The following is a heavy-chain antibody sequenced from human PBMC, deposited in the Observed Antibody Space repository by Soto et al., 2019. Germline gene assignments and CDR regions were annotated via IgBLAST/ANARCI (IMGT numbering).Heavy chain of an antibody. Sequence: SETLSLTCTVSGGSISGYYWSWIRQPPGKGLEWIGYIYYSGTTSYNPSLNSRVTMSVDTSKNQFSLKVNSVAAADTAVYYCARESYYGSGATVVAYWGQGTLVTVSS. V-gene: IGHV4-59*01. CDR1: GGSISGYY. J-gene: IGHJ4*02. CDR2: IYYSGTT. D-gene: IGHD3-10*01. CDR3: ARESYYGSGATVVAY.